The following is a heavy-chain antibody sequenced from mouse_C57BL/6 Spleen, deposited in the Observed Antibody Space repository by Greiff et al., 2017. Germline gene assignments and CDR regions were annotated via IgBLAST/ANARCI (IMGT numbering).Heavy chain of an antibody. J-gene: IGHJ2*01. CDR1: GYTFTSYW. Sequence: QVQLQQPGAELVMPGASVKLSCKASGYTFTSYWMHWVKQRPGQGLEWIGEIDPSDSYNNYNQKLKGKSTLTVDKASSTAYMQRSSLTSDDSAVYYCARRGGDYGGQGTTLTVSS. CDR2: IDPSDSYN. CDR3: ARRGGDY. V-gene: IGHV1-69*01.